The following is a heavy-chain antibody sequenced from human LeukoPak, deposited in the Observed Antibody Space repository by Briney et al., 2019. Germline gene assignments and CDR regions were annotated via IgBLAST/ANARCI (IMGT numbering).Heavy chain of an antibody. J-gene: IGHJ6*03. CDR2: INRSGST. CDR3: ARENSGYDSHYYYYYMDV. Sequence: SETLSLTCAVYGGSFSGYYWSWIRQPPGKGLEWIGEINRSGSTNYNPSPKSRVTISVDTSKNQFSLKLSSVTAADTAVYYCARENSGYDSHYYYYYMDVWGKGTTVTISS. CDR1: GGSFSGYY. V-gene: IGHV4-34*01. D-gene: IGHD5-12*01.